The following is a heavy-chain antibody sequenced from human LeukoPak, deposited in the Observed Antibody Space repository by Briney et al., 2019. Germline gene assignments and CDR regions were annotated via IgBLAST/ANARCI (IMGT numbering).Heavy chain of an antibody. V-gene: IGHV1-2*02. Sequence: ASVKVSCKASGYTFTGYYIYWVRQAPGQGLERMGFINPNTGGTSYAQKFQGRVTMTRDTSISTAYMELSGLRSDDTAVYYCARRYDFWSGYPTAFDYWGQGTLVTVSS. CDR3: ARRYDFWSGYPTAFDY. J-gene: IGHJ4*02. CDR2: INPNTGGT. D-gene: IGHD3-3*01. CDR1: GYTFTGYY.